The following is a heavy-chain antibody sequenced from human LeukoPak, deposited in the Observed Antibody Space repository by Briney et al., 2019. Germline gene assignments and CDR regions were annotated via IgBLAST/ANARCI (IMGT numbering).Heavy chain of an antibody. CDR2: INPNSGGT. D-gene: IGHD1-26*01. CDR1: GYTFTGYY. V-gene: IGHV1-2*02. J-gene: IGHJ5*02. CDR3: ARDLWYRSWFDP. Sequence: ASVKVSCKGSGYTFTGYYMHWVRQAPGQGLEWMGWINPNSGGTNYAQKFQGRVTMTRDTSISTAYMELRSLRSDDTAVYYCARDLWYRSWFDPWGQGTLVTVSS.